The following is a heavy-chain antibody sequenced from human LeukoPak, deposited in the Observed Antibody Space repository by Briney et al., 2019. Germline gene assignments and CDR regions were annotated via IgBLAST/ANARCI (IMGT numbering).Heavy chain of an antibody. J-gene: IGHJ4*02. Sequence: GGSLRLSCAASGFTFTSAWMSWVRQAPGKGLEWVGRIKGKTAAGAPDYVASVKGRFTISRDDSKNTLFLQMNSLKTEDTAVYYCARGSTYYDSSGQVPFDYWGQGTLVTVSS. CDR1: GFTFTSAW. V-gene: IGHV3-15*01. D-gene: IGHD3-22*01. CDR2: IKGKTAAGAP. CDR3: ARGSTYYDSSGQVPFDY.